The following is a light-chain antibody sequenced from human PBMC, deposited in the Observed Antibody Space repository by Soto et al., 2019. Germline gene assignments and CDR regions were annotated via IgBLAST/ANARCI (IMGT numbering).Light chain of an antibody. CDR2: GAS. CDR1: HSVSSSY. CDR3: QQYGSSPPIT. V-gene: IGKV3-20*01. J-gene: IGKJ5*01. Sequence: EIVLTQSRGTLSLSPGERATLSCGASHSVSSSYLAWYQQKPGQAPRLLIYGASSRATGIPDRFSGSGSGTDFTLTISRLEPEDFAVYYCQQYGSSPPITFGQGTRLEIK.